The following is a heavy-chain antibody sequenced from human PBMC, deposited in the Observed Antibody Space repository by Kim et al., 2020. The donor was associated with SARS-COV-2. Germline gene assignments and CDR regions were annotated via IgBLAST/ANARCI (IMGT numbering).Heavy chain of an antibody. J-gene: IGHJ4*02. Sequence: RYRPSFQGQVTISADKSSSTAYLQWSSLKASDTAMYYCARPGVGATEFVYWGQGTLVTVSS. CDR3: ARPGVGATEFVY. V-gene: IGHV5-51*01. D-gene: IGHD1-26*01.